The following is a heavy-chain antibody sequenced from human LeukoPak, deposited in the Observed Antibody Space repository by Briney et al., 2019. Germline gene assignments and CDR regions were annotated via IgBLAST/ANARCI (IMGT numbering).Heavy chain of an antibody. CDR1: GFGFSSYG. Sequence: PGGSLRLSCEASGFGFSSYGMHWVRQAPGKGLEWVSSISSSSSYIYYADSVKGRFTISRDNSKNTLYLQMNSPRAEDTAVYYCARDAGSSCPDYWGQGTLVTVSS. V-gene: IGHV3-21*01. D-gene: IGHD6-13*01. CDR3: ARDAGSSCPDY. CDR2: ISSSSSYI. J-gene: IGHJ4*02.